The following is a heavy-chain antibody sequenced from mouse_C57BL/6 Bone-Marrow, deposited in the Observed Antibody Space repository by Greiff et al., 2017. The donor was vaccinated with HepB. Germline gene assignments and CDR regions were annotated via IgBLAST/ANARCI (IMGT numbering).Heavy chain of an antibody. CDR3: ARDFDYGSSYFFDY. CDR1: GYSITSGYY. CDR2: ISYDGSN. Sequence: EVKLMESGPGLVKPSQSLSLTCSVTGYSITSGYYWNWMRQFPGNKLEWMGYISYDGSNNYNPSLKNRISITRDTSKNQFFLKLNSVTTEDTATYYCARDFDYGSSYFFDYWGQGTTLTVSS. V-gene: IGHV3-6*01. D-gene: IGHD1-1*01. J-gene: IGHJ2*01.